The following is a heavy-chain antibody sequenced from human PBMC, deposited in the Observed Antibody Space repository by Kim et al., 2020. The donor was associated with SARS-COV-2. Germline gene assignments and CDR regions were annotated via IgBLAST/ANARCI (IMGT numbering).Heavy chain of an antibody. CDR1: GFTFSGSA. J-gene: IGHJ3*02. CDR3: TSVPATTSAFWVAFD. V-gene: IGHV3-73*01. D-gene: IGHD1-1*01. Sequence: GGSLRLSCAASGFTFSGSAIHWVRQASGKGLAWVGRIRSKANSYATTYAASVRGRFSISRDDSKNTAYLHMNNLKTEDTAVYYCTSVPATTSAFWVAFD. CDR2: IRSKANSYAT.